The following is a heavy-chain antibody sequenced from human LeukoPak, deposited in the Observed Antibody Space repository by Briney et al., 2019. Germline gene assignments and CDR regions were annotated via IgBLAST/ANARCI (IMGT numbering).Heavy chain of an antibody. J-gene: IGHJ4*02. CDR2: INPNSGGT. V-gene: IGHV1-2*02. CDR1: GYTFTSYG. D-gene: IGHD1-26*01. CDR3: ARGPGGSYDY. Sequence: GASVKVSCKASGYTFTSYGISWVRQAPGQGLEWMGWINPNSGGTNYAQKFQGRVTMTRDTSISTAYMELSRLRSDDTAVYYCARGPGGSYDYWGQGTLVTVSS.